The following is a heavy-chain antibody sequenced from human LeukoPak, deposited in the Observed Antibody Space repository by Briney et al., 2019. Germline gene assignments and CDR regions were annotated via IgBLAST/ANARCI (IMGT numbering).Heavy chain of an antibody. Sequence: GGSLRLSCAASGFTFSGSAMHWVRQASGKGPEWVGRIRSKANSYATAYAASVKGRFTISRDDSKNTAYLQMNSLKTEDTAVYYCTRPSIGGYAFDIWGQGTMVTVSS. D-gene: IGHD3-10*01. CDR1: GFTFSGSA. CDR2: IRSKANSYAT. CDR3: TRPSIGGYAFDI. V-gene: IGHV3-73*01. J-gene: IGHJ3*02.